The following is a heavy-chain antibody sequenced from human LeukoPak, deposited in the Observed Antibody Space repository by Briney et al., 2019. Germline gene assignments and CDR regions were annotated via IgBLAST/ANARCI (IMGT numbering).Heavy chain of an antibody. D-gene: IGHD6-6*01. J-gene: IGHJ3*01. CDR2: ISSSSSTI. CDR3: ARSSYSSSSSV. V-gene: IGHV3-48*01. CDR1: GFTFSSYS. Sequence: GGSLRLSCAASGFTFSSYSMNWVRQAPGKGLEWVSYISSSSSTIYYADSVKGRFTISRDNAKNSLYLQMNSLRAEDTAVYYCARSSYSSSSSVWGQGTMVTVSS.